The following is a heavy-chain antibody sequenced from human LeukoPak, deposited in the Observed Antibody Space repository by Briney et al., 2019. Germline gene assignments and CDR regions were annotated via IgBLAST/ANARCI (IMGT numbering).Heavy chain of an antibody. CDR2: ISAYNGNT. J-gene: IGHJ5*02. Sequence: GASVKVSCKASGYTFTSYGISWVRQAPGQGLEWMGWISAYNGNTNYAQKLQGRVTMTTDTSTSTAYMELRSLRSDDTAVYYCAREDAGYSGYDAWFDPWGQGTLVTVSS. D-gene: IGHD5-12*01. V-gene: IGHV1-18*01. CDR3: AREDAGYSGYDAWFDP. CDR1: GYTFTSYG.